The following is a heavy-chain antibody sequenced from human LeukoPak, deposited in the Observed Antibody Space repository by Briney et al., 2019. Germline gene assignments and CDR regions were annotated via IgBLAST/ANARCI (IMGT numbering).Heavy chain of an antibody. CDR2: ISYDGSNK. J-gene: IGHJ4*02. D-gene: IGHD3-22*01. V-gene: IGHV3-30*03. Sequence: GGSLRLSCAASGFTFSDYYMSWIRQAPGKGLEWVAVISYDGSNKYYADSVKGRFTISRDNSKNTLYLQMNSLRAEDTAVYYCARSYYYDSSHTVDYWGQGTLVTVSS. CDR1: GFTFSDYY. CDR3: ARSYYYDSSHTVDY.